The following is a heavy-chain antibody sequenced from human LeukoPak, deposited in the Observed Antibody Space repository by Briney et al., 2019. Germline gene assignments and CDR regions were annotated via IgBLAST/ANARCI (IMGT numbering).Heavy chain of an antibody. Sequence: SETLSLTCTVSGGSISSSSYYWGWIRQPPGKGLEWIGSIYYSGSTYYNPSLKSRVTISVDTSKNQFSLKLSSVTAADTAVYYCAGLSGPYYYGMDVWGQGTTVTVSS. V-gene: IGHV4-39*01. CDR1: GGSISSSSYY. CDR2: IYYSGST. D-gene: IGHD7-27*01. CDR3: AGLSGPYYYGMDV. J-gene: IGHJ6*02.